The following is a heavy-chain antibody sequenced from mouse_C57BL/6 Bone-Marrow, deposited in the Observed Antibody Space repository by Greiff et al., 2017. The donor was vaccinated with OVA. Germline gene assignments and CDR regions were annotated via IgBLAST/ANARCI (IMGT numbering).Heavy chain of an antibody. CDR1: GFTFSSYG. J-gene: IGHJ4*01. Sequence: EVKLMESGGDLVKPGGSLKLSCAASGFTFSSYGMSWVRQTPDKRLEWVATISSGGSYTYYPDSVTGRFTISRDNAKNTLYLQMSSLKSEDTAMYYCARHDDGYYLYAMDYWGQGTSVTVSS. CDR2: ISSGGSYT. V-gene: IGHV5-6*01. D-gene: IGHD2-3*01. CDR3: ARHDDGYYLYAMDY.